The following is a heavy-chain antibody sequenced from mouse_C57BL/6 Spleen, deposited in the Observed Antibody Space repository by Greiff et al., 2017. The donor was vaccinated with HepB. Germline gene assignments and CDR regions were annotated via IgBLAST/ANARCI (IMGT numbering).Heavy chain of an antibody. D-gene: IGHD1-1*01. Sequence: QVTLKESGPGILQPSQTLSLTCSFSGFSLSTFGMGVGWIRQPSGKGLEWLAHIWWDDDKYYNPALKRRLTISKDTSKNQVFLKIANVDTADTATYYCARVYYYGSSHWYFDVWGTGTTVTVSS. J-gene: IGHJ1*03. CDR1: GFSLSTFGMG. V-gene: IGHV8-8*01. CDR3: ARVYYYGSSHWYFDV. CDR2: IWWDDDK.